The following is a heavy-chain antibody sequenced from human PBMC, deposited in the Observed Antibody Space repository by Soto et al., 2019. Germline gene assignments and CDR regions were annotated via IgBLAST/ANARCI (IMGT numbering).Heavy chain of an antibody. CDR3: ARENIVVVPAAMASFLYYYGMDV. D-gene: IGHD2-2*01. J-gene: IGHJ6*02. CDR1: GGTFSSYA. Sequence: PSVNFSCKASGGTFSSYAVSWVRQAPGQGLEWMGGIIPIFGTANYAQKFQGRVTITADESTSTAYMELSSLRSEDTAVYYCARENIVVVPAAMASFLYYYGMDVWGQGTTVTVSS. CDR2: IIPIFGTA. V-gene: IGHV1-69*13.